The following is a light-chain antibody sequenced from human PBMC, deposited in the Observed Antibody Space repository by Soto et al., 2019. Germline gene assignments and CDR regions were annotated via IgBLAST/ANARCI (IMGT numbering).Light chain of an antibody. CDR2: SDN. V-gene: IGLV1-44*01. CDR1: SSNIGSET. J-gene: IGLJ2*01. Sequence: QAVVTQPPSASGTPGQRVTISCSGSSSNIGSETVNWYQQLPGMAPKLLIYSDNQRPSGVPDRFSGSKSGTSASLAISGLQPEDEADYYCAAWDGSLKGALFGGGTKLTVL. CDR3: AAWDGSLKGAL.